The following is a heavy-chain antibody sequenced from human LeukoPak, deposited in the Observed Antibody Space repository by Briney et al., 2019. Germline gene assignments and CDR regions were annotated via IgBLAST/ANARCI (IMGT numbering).Heavy chain of an antibody. CDR1: GYTFTSYG. V-gene: IGHV1-18*01. D-gene: IGHD5/OR15-5a*01. CDR2: ISAYNGNT. Sequence: ASVKVSCKASGYTFTSYGISWVRQAPGQGLEWMGWISAYNGNTNYAQKLQGRVTMTTDTSTSTAYMELRSLRSDDTAVYYCARDHRGSSDYYYYMDVWGKGTTVTVSS. CDR3: ARDHRGSSDYYYYMDV. J-gene: IGHJ6*03.